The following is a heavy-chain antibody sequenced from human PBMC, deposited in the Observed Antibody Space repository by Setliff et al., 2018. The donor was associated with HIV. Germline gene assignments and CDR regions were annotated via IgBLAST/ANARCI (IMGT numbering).Heavy chain of an antibody. V-gene: IGHV4-34*01. CDR2: INHSGST. D-gene: IGHD6-19*01. J-gene: IGHJ5*02. CDR1: GGSFSGYY. Sequence: KTSETLSLTCAVYGGSFSGYYWSWIRQPPGKGLEWIGEINHSGSTNYNPSLKSRVTISVDTSKNQFSLKLSSVTATDTAVYFCARPHSGRGGGAWFDPWGQGTLVTVSS. CDR3: ARPHSGRGGGAWFDP.